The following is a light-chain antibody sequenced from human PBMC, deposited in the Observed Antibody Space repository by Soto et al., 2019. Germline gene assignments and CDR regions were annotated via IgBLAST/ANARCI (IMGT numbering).Light chain of an antibody. Sequence: EIVMTQSPATLSVSPGERATLSCRASQSVSSNLAWYQQKPGQAPRLVIYGASTRATGFPDRFSGSGSGTEFTLTISSLQPEDFAVYYCQQYNNWPPYTFGQGTKLEIK. CDR1: QSVSSN. V-gene: IGKV3-15*01. CDR3: QQYNNWPPYT. J-gene: IGKJ2*01. CDR2: GAS.